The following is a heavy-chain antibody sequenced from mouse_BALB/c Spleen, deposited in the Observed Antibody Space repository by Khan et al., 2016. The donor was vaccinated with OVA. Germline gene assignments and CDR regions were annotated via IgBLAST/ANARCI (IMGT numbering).Heavy chain of an antibody. D-gene: IGHD1-2*01. CDR1: VHTFTDFN. J-gene: IGHJ3*01. Sequence: VQLKQSGLDLVKPGAPVRISCKTVVHTFTDFNLDWVKQSHGKSLEWIGYIFPNNGATGYNQKLKTKPTLTVDSSSSTAYMELRSLTSEDSACYYCSRSGYGSFAYWGQGTLVTVSA. V-gene: IGHV1S29*02. CDR2: IFPNNGAT. CDR3: SRSGYGSFAY.